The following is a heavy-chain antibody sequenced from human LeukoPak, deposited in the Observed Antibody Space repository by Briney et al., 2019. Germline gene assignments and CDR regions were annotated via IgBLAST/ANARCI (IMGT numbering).Heavy chain of an antibody. CDR3: ARRITYYYDNSGYYY. Sequence: TGGSLRLSCAASGFSLSAYYISWIRQAPGKGLEWVSYISSSGTTIYYAESVKGRFTISRDNAKNSLDLQMNSLRAEDTAVYYCARRITYYYDNSGYYYWGQGTLVTVSS. CDR2: ISSSGTTI. J-gene: IGHJ4*02. CDR1: GFSLSAYY. V-gene: IGHV3-11*01. D-gene: IGHD3-22*01.